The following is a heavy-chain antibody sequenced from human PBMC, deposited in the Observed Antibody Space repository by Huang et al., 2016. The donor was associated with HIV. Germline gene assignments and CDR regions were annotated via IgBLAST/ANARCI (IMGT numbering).Heavy chain of an antibody. CDR2: IHYSGST. J-gene: IGHJ6*02. Sequence: QVQLQESGPGLVKPSETLSLTCTVSGGSISSYYWSWIRQPPGKGLEWIGYIHYSGSTTNHPSRKSGGTTSVDTSKNQCCLKLSSVTAADTAVYYCARGGPYSRDYYYYGMDVWGQGTTVTVSS. CDR1: GGSISSYY. V-gene: IGHV4-59*01. D-gene: IGHD6-13*01. CDR3: ARGGPYSRDYYYYGMDV.